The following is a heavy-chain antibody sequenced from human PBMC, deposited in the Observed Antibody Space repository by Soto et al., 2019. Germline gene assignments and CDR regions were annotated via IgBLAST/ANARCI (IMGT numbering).Heavy chain of an antibody. D-gene: IGHD3-10*01. V-gene: IGHV4-31*11. CDR2: IHRSGST. Sequence: QVQLQESGPGLVKPSQTLSLTCAVSGGSISSGAFYWSWIRQHPGKGLEWFGYIHRSGSTYYIPSLERRVTISVDWSKNQFSLKLTSVTAADTAVYYCARTMVRGVHIDFWGQGTLVTVSS. CDR3: ARTMVRGVHIDF. J-gene: IGHJ4*02. CDR1: GGSISSGAFY.